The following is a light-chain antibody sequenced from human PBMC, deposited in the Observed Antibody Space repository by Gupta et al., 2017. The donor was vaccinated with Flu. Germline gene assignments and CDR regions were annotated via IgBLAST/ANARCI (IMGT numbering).Light chain of an antibody. V-gene: IGLV1-51*02. CDR3: GTWDSSLRAWV. CDR2: ETN. J-gene: IGLJ3*02. Sequence: KVTISCSGSSSNIEKKLVSWYKQFPGTAPKLLIYETNKRPSGIPDRFSGSKSDTSATLDIIGLQTGDEADFYCGTWDSSLRAWVFGGGTKLTVL. CDR1: SSNIEKKL.